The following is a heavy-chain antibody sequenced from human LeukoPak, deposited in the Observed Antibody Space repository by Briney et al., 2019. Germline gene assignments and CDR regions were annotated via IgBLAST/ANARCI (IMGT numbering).Heavy chain of an antibody. V-gene: IGHV4-59*01. CDR2: IYYRGST. J-gene: IGHJ4*02. Sequence: PSETLSLTCTVSGGSINNYYWSWIRQPPGKGLEWIGYIYYRGSTNYNPSLKSRVTFSVDTSKNQFSLKLNSVTAADTAVYYCARGGDYSDLRYFDYWGQGTLVTVSS. CDR3: ARGGDYSDLRYFDY. CDR1: GGSINNYY. D-gene: IGHD4-17*01.